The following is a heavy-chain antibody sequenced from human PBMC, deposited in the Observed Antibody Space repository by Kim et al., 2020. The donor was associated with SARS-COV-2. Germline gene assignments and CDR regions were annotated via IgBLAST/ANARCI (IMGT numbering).Heavy chain of an antibody. J-gene: IGHJ6*02. Sequence: GGSLRLSCAASGFPFLLYSLLFFLPSPGTVLEWFSAISGSGGSTDYADSVKGRFTISRDNSKNKLYLQMNSLRAEDAAVYYCAKARERVIVVVITTAYCYCIDVWGQGTALTLSS. CDR1: GFPFLLYS. CDR3: AKARERVIVVVITTAYCYCIDV. V-gene: IGHV3-23*01. D-gene: IGHD3-22*01. CDR2: ISGSGGST.